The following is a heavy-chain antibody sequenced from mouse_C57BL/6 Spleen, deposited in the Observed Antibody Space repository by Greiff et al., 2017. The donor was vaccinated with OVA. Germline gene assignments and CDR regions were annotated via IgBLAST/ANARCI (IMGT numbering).Heavy chain of an antibody. CDR3: ARNGYDGEADY. CDR1: GYTFTSYW. Sequence: QVQLQQSGAELVKPGASVKLSCKASGYTFTSYWMQWVKQRPGQGLEWIGEIDPSDSYTNYNQKFKGKATLTVDTSSSTAYMQLSSLTSEDSAVYYCARNGYDGEADYWGQGTTLTVSS. CDR2: IDPSDSYT. D-gene: IGHD2-2*01. V-gene: IGHV1-50*01. J-gene: IGHJ2*01.